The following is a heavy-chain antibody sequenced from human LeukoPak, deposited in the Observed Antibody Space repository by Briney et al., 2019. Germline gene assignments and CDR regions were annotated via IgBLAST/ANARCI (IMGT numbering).Heavy chain of an antibody. Sequence: GASVKVSCKXSGDTFSSYGLSWVRQTPRQGLEWMGRIIPISGIANYAQKFQDRVTINTDESTSTVYMELSSLRSEDTAVYYCARDLYYYDSGGPDYWGQGTLVSVSS. J-gene: IGHJ4*02. CDR2: IIPISGIA. D-gene: IGHD3-22*01. CDR3: ARDLYYYDSGGPDY. V-gene: IGHV1-69*05. CDR1: GDTFSSYG.